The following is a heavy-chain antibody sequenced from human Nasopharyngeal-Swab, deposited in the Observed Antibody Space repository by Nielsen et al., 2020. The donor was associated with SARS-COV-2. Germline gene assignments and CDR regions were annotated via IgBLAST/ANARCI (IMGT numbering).Heavy chain of an antibody. CDR3: ARGAAYSSGWYPAFDI. CDR1: GGSISSYY. CDR2: IYYSGST. J-gene: IGHJ3*02. Sequence: SETLSLTCTVSGGSISSYYWSWIRQPPGKGLEWIGYIYYSGSTNYNPSLKSRVTISEDTSKNQFSLKLSSVTATDTAVYYCARGAAYSSGWYPAFDIWGQGTMVTVSS. V-gene: IGHV4-59*13. D-gene: IGHD6-19*01.